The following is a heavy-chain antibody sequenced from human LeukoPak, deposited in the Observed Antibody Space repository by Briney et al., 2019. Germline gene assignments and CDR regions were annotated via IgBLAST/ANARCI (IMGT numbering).Heavy chain of an antibody. J-gene: IGHJ5*02. CDR1: GGTFSSYA. V-gene: IGHV1-69*13. D-gene: IGHD3-3*01. CDR2: IIPIFGTA. CDR3: ARRRRYYDFWSPPWYNWFDP. Sequence: ASVKVSCKASGGTFSSYAISWVRQAPGQGLEWMGGIIPIFGTANYAQKFQGRVTITADESTSTAYMELSSLRSEDTSVHCCARRRRYYDFWSPPWYNWFDPWGQGTLVTVSS.